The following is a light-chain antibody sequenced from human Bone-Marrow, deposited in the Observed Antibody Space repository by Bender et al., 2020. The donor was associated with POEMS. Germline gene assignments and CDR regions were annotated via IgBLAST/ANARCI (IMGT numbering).Light chain of an antibody. CDR3: SSYTGLSTSL. CDR2: EVS. Sequence: QSALTQPPSASGSPGQSITISCTGTRSDVGGYNFVSWYQHHPGKAPKLIISEVSNRPSGVSNRFSGSKSGNTASLTISGLQAEDEADYYCSSYTGLSTSLFGGGTRVTVL. V-gene: IGLV2-14*01. J-gene: IGLJ2*01. CDR1: RSDVGGYNF.